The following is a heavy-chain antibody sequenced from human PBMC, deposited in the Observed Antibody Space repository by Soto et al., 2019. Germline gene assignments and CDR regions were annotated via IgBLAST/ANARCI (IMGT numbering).Heavy chain of an antibody. V-gene: IGHV5-51*01. CDR3: ARRAGGLRPHDAFDS. CDR1: GYRFPSYW. D-gene: IGHD5-12*01. J-gene: IGHJ3*02. Sequence: GESLKISCQGSGYRFPSYWIGWVLQIPWKGLEWMGIIYPGDSDTRYSPSFQGQVTISADKSISTAYLQWSSLKASDTAMYYCARRAGGLRPHDAFDSWGQGTMVTVAS. CDR2: IYPGDSDT.